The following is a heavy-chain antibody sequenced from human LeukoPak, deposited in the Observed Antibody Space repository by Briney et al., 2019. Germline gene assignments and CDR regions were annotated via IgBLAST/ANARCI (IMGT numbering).Heavy chain of an antibody. D-gene: IGHD6-19*01. Sequence: PGGSLRLSCAASGFTFSSYGMHWVRQAPGKGLEWVAVISYDGSNKYYADSVKGRFTISRDNSKNTLYLQMNSLRAEDTAVYYCAKDQTAEWLGPADYWGQGTLVTVSS. CDR1: GFTFSSYG. J-gene: IGHJ4*02. V-gene: IGHV3-30*18. CDR3: AKDQTAEWLGPADY. CDR2: ISYDGSNK.